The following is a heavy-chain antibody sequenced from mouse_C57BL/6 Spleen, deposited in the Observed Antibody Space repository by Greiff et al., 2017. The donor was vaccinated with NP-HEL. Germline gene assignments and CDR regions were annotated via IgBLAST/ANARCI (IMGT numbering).Heavy chain of an antibody. Sequence: VNLQPSVPALVHPVASLPISFPSSFSAFSRSCLTLVKHRLGKGLEWIGRIYPGDGDTNYNGKFKGKATLTADKSSSTAYMQLSSLTSEDSAVYFCARDGSSWNFDYWGQGTTLTVSS. CDR1: FSAFSRSC. CDR2: IYPGDGDT. V-gene: IGHV1-82*01. D-gene: IGHD1-1*01. CDR3: ARDGSSWNFDY. J-gene: IGHJ2*01.